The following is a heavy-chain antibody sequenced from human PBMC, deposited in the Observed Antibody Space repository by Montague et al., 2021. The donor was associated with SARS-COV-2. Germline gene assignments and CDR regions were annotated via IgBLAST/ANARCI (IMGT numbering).Heavy chain of an antibody. CDR2: INHSGST. CDR1: GGSISSYY. J-gene: IGHJ6*02. V-gene: IGHV4-4*07. D-gene: IGHD4/OR15-4a*01. Sequence: SETLSLTCTVSGGSISSYYWSWIRQPAGKGLEWIGRINHSGSTKYNPSLKSRVTMSVDTSKNQFSLKLSSVTAADTAVYYCARDHMTILFMAYYYGMDVWGQGTTVTVSS. CDR3: ARDHMTILFMAYYYGMDV.